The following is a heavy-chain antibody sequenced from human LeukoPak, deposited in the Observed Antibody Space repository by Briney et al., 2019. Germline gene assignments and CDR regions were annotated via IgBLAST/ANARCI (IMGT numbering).Heavy chain of an antibody. CDR2: IRSDGRNK. J-gene: IGHJ6*02. CDR3: AREGRITIFSRMDV. CDR1: GLPFSRYG. D-gene: IGHD3-9*01. V-gene: IGHV3-33*01. Sequence: GGSLRLSCAVSGLPFSRYGMHWVRQAPGKGLEWVAVIRSDGRNKYYGESVKGRLIISRDNSKNTLYLQMNSLRAEDTAVYYCAREGRITIFSRMDVWGQGTTVTVSS.